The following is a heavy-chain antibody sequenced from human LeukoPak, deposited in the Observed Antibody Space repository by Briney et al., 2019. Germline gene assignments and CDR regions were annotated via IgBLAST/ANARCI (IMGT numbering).Heavy chain of an antibody. CDR1: GFTFGSYA. Sequence: GGSLRLSCSASGFTFGSYAMHWVRQAPGKGLEYVSAISSNGGSTYYADSVKGRFTISRDNSKNTLYLQMSSLRAEDTAVYYCVKDPGRDYGDNGGWFDPWGQGTLVTVSS. J-gene: IGHJ5*02. CDR3: VKDPGRDYGDNGGWFDP. D-gene: IGHD4-17*01. V-gene: IGHV3-64D*06. CDR2: ISSNGGST.